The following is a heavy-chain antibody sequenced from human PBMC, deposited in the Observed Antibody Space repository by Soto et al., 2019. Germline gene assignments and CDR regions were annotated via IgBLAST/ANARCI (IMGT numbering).Heavy chain of an antibody. V-gene: IGHV3-23*01. D-gene: IGHD2-2*01. CDR3: ARGRPSYCSSTSCPDKANYYGMDV. CDR1: GFTFSSYA. CDR2: ISGSGGST. J-gene: IGHJ6*02. Sequence: GGSLRLSCAASGFTFSSYAMNWVRQAPGKGLEWVSVISGSGGSTYYADSVKGRFTISRDNSKNTLYLQMNSLRAEDTAVYYCARGRPSYCSSTSCPDKANYYGMDVWGQGTTVTVSS.